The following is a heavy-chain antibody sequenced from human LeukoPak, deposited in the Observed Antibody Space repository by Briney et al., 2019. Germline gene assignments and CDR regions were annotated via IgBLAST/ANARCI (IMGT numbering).Heavy chain of an antibody. CDR3: ARFAVAGTGGDY. V-gene: IGHV4-39*07. CDR1: GGSMSSYY. D-gene: IGHD6-19*01. Sequence: SETLSLTCTVSGGSMSSYYWSWIRQPPGKGLEWIGSIYYSGSTYYNPSLKSRVTISVDTSKNQFSLKLSSVTAADTAVYYCARFAVAGTGGDYWGQGTLVTVSS. J-gene: IGHJ4*02. CDR2: IYYSGST.